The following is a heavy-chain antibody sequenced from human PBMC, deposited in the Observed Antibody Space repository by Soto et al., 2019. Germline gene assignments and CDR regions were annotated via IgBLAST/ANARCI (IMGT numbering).Heavy chain of an antibody. J-gene: IGHJ4*02. CDR2: IYMRGST. CDR3: ARDSLPGTRTWADH. Sequence: EVQLVESGGGLVQPGESLRLLCAASGFTVSSKYMSWVRQAPGKGLEWVSIIYMRGSTFYADSVKGRFTISRDTSKNTLYLQMDHLTVQDTAMYYCARDSLPGTRTWADHWGQGTLVTVSS. CDR1: GFTVSSKY. V-gene: IGHV3-66*01. D-gene: IGHD1-26*01.